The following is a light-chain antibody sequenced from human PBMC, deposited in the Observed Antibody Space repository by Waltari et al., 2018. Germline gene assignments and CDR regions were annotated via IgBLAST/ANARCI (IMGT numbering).Light chain of an antibody. V-gene: IGKV4-1*01. CDR1: QSVLYRTNNNHY. Sequence: DIVMTQSPDSLAVSLGERANINCKSSQSVLYRTNNNHYLAWYQQKPAQPPKLLIYWASTRESGVPDRFSGSGSGTDFTLTISSLQAEDVAVYYCQQYYSTPRTFGQGTKVEIK. J-gene: IGKJ1*01. CDR3: QQYYSTPRT. CDR2: WAS.